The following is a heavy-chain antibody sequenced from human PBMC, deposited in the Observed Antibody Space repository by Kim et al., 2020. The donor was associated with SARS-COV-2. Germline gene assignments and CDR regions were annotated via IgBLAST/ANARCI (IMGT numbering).Heavy chain of an antibody. J-gene: IGHJ5*02. Sequence: GGSLTLSCAASGFPFRRYRMNWVLQAPGKGLEWVSYISSSSSTIYYADSVKGRFTISRDNAKNSLYLQMNSLRDEDTAVYYCARDLGGRAWRSTMVRDDPWGQGTLVTVSS. CDR1: GFPFRRYR. CDR3: ARDLGGRAWRSTMVRDDP. CDR2: ISSSSSTI. D-gene: IGHD3-10*01. V-gene: IGHV3-48*02.